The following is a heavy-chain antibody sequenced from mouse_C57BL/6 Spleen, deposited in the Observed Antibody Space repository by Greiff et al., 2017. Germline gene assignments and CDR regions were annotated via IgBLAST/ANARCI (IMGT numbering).Heavy chain of an antibody. V-gene: IGHV1-69*01. D-gene: IGHD3-2*02. CDR3: ARSGAAQASWLAY. Sequence: QVQLQQPGAELVMPGASVKLSCKASGYTFTSYWMHWVKQRPGQGLEWIGEIDPSDSYTNYNQKFKGKSTLTVDKSSSTAYMQLSSLTSEDSAVYYCARSGAAQASWLAYWGQGTLVTVSA. J-gene: IGHJ3*01. CDR1: GYTFTSYW. CDR2: IDPSDSYT.